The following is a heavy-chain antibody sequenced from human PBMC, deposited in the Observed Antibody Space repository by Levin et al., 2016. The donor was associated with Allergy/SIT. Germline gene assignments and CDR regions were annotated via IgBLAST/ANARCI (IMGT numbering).Heavy chain of an antibody. J-gene: IGHJ4*02. Sequence: SETLSLTCAVYGGSFSGYYWSWIRQPPGKGLEWIGEINHSGSTNYNPSLKSRVTISVDTSKNQFSLKLSSVTAADTAVYYCARGVRVGARYWGQGTLVTVSS. CDR1: GGSFSGYY. D-gene: IGHD1-26*01. CDR2: INHSGST. CDR3: ARGVRVGARY. V-gene: IGHV4-34*01.